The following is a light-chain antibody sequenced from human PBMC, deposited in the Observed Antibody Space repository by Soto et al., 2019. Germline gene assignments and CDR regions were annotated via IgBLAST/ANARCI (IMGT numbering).Light chain of an antibody. J-gene: IGKJ5*01. CDR1: QSVSSY. V-gene: IGKV3-11*01. CDR3: QQYGNSPIT. Sequence: EIALTHSPATLSLSPGERATLSCRASQSVSSYLAWYQQKPGQAPRLLIYDASTRATGIPARFSGSGSGTDFTLTITSLEPEDFAVYYCQQYGNSPITFGQATRLEIK. CDR2: DAS.